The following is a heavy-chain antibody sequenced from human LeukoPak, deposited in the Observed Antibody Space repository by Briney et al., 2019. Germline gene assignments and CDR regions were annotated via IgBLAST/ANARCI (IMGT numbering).Heavy chain of an antibody. CDR3: TGTRRYFYYMDV. V-gene: IGHV3-74*01. CDR1: GFTFSSYA. J-gene: IGHJ6*03. D-gene: IGHD1-1*01. CDR2: INTDESST. Sequence: PGGSLRLSCAGSGFTFSSYAMSWVRQAPGKGLVWVSRINTDESSTFYADSVKGRFTISRDNAKSTLYLQMNSLRAEDTAVYYCTGTRRYFYYMDVWGKGTTVTVSS.